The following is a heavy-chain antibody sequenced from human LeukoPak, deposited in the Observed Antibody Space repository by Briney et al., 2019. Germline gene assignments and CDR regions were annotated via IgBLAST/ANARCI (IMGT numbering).Heavy chain of an antibody. Sequence: GGSLRLSCAASGFTVSSNYMSWVRQAPGKGLEWVAVISYDGSNKYYADSVKGRFTISRDNSKNTLYLQMNSLRAEDTAVYYCARAQQWLVGGDGSALDDYWGQGTLVTVSS. CDR3: ARAQQWLVGGDGSALDDY. D-gene: IGHD6-19*01. CDR1: GFTVSSNY. V-gene: IGHV3-30*03. CDR2: ISYDGSNK. J-gene: IGHJ4*02.